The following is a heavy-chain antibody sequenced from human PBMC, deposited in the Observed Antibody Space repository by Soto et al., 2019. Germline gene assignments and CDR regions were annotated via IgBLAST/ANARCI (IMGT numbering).Heavy chain of an antibody. D-gene: IGHD3-3*01. J-gene: IGHJ6*02. CDR3: ARDQVYDFWSGYGYYYGMDV. CDR2: IYHSGST. CDR1: GGSISSSNW. Sequence: SETLSLTCAVSGGSISSSNWWSWVRQPPGKGLEWIGEIYHSGSTNYNPSLKSRVTISVDKSMNQFSLKLSSVTAADTAVYYCARDQVYDFWSGYGYYYGMDVWGQGITVTVSS. V-gene: IGHV4-4*02.